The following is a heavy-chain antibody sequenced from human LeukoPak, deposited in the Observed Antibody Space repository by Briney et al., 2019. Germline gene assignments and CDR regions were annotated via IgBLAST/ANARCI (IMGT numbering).Heavy chain of an antibody. CDR1: RFTFSNYW. J-gene: IGHJ6*02. V-gene: IGHV3-74*01. D-gene: IGHD2-15*01. CDR2: INSDGSRT. Sequence: PGGSLRLSCAASRFTFSNYWMHWVRQAPGKGLVWVSRINSDGSRTSYADSVKGRITISRDNAKNTLYLQINSLRAEDTAVYYCARDGYCSGGNCYGMDVWGQGTTVTVSS. CDR3: ARDGYCSGGNCYGMDV.